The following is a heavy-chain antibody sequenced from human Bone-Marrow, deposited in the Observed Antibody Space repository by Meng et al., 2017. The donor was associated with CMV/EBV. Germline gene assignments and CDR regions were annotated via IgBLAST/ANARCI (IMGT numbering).Heavy chain of an antibody. J-gene: IGHJ4*02. CDR2: INQDGSEI. V-gene: IGHV3-7*01. Sequence: SGFTFGSYWMSWVRQAPGKGLEWVANINQDGSEIYYVDSVKGRFTISRDNAKNSLFLQMNSLRAEDTAVYYCARDQGRYSSSWSDYWGQGTLVTVSS. CDR3: ARDQGRYSSSWSDY. D-gene: IGHD6-13*01. CDR1: GFTFGSYW.